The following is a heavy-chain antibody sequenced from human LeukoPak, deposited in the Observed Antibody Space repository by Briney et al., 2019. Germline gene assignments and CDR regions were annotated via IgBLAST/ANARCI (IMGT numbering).Heavy chain of an antibody. CDR1: GYTFTTYD. J-gene: IGHJ4*02. CDR2: MNPNSGDT. D-gene: IGHD3-22*01. V-gene: IGHV1-8*01. CDR3: ARGLGDYYDTSDYYYAVAAH. Sequence: ASVKVSCKASGYTFTTYDINWVRQATGQGLEWMGWMNPNSGDTAYAQKFQGRVAMTSDTSMRTAYMELSSLRSEDTAVYYCARGLGDYYDTSDYYYAVAAHWGQGTLIIVSS.